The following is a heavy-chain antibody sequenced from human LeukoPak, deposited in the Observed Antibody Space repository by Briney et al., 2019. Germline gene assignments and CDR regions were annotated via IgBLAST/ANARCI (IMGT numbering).Heavy chain of an antibody. CDR3: ARFWGSNY. CDR1: GGSISSYY. D-gene: IGHD7-27*01. CDR2: IYYSGST. V-gene: IGHV4-59*05. J-gene: IGHJ4*02. Sequence: SETLSLTCTVSGGSISSYYWSWIRQPPGKGLEWIGSIYYSGSTYYNPSLKSRVTISVDTSKNQFSLKLSSVTAADTAVYYCARFWGSNYWGQGTLVTVSP.